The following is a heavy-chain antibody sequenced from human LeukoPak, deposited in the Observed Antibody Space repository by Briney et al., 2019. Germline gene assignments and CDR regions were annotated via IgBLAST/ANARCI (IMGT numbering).Heavy chain of an antibody. CDR3: ARATMITFGGVTYYYYYMDV. CDR2: INHSGST. Sequence: SETLSLTCAVYGGSFSGYYWSWIRQPPGKGLEWIGEINHSGSTNYNPSLKSRVTISVDTSKNQFSLKLSSVTAADTAVCYCARATMITFGGVTYYYYYMDVWGKGTTVTVSS. CDR1: GGSFSGYY. D-gene: IGHD3-16*01. J-gene: IGHJ6*03. V-gene: IGHV4-34*01.